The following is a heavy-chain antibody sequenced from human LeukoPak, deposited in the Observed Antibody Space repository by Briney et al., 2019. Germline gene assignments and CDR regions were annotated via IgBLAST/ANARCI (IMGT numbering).Heavy chain of an antibody. V-gene: IGHV4-34*01. D-gene: IGHD3-10*01. J-gene: IGHJ4*02. CDR3: ARVSGYYGPGNCDY. CDR2: INHSGST. Sequence: SETLSLTCAVYGGSFSGYYWSWIRQPPGKGLEWIGEINHSGSTNYNPSLKSRVTISVDTSKNQFSLKLSSVTAADTAVYYCARVSGYYGPGNCDYWGQGTLVTVSS. CDR1: GGSFSGYY.